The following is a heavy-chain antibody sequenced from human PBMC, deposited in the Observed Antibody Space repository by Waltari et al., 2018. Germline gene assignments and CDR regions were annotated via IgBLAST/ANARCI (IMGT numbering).Heavy chain of an antibody. CDR3: TRAGGAVAGGFDY. D-gene: IGHD6-19*01. CDR1: GFTVSSNY. CDR2: IYSGGST. Sequence: EVQLVESGGGLIQPGGSLRLSCAASGFTVSSNYMSWVRQAPGKGLEWVSVIYSGGSTYYADSVKGRFTISRDNSKNTLYLQMNSLRAEDTAVYYCTRAGGAVAGGFDYWGQGTLVTVSS. J-gene: IGHJ4*02. V-gene: IGHV3-53*01.